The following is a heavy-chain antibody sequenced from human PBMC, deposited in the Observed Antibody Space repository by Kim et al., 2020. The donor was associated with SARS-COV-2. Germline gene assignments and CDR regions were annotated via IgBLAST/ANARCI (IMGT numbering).Heavy chain of an antibody. V-gene: IGHV4-34*01. CDR2: INHSGST. CDR3: ARGYDYVWGSYRGYYFDY. J-gene: IGHJ4*02. Sequence: SETLSLTCAVYGGSFSGYYWSWIRQPPGKGLEWIGEINHSGSTNYNPSLKSRVTISVDTSKNQFSLKLSSVTAADTAVYYCARGYDYVWGSYRGYYFDYWGQGTLVTVSS. D-gene: IGHD3-16*02. CDR1: GGSFSGYY.